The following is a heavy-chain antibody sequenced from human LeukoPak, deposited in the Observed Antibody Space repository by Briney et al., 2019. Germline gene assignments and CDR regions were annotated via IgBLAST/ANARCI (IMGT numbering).Heavy chain of an antibody. V-gene: IGHV4-59*08. CDR1: GGSISSYY. CDR3: ARHTRYCSGGSCYSDAFDI. D-gene: IGHD2-15*01. Sequence: SETLSLTCTVSGGSISSYYWSWIRQPPGKGLEWIGYIYYSGSTNYNPSLKSRVTISVDTPKNQFSLKLSSVTAADTAVYYCARHTRYCSGGSCYSDAFDIWGQGTMVTVSS. J-gene: IGHJ3*02. CDR2: IYYSGST.